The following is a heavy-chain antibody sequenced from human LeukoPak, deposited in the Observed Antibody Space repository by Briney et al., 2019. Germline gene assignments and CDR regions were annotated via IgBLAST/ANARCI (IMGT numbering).Heavy chain of an antibody. V-gene: IGHV3-23*01. CDR2: ISGSGGST. J-gene: IGHJ3*02. CDR3: ARGGDAFDI. CDR1: GYTFSTYG. Sequence: GGSLRLSCAASGYTFSTYGLHWVRQAPGKGLEWVSAISGSGGSTYYADSVKGRFTISRDNSKNTLYLQMNSLRAEDTAVYYCARGGDAFDIWGQGTMVTVSS.